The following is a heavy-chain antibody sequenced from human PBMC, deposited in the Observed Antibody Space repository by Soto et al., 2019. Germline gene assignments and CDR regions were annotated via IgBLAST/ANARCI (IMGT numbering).Heavy chain of an antibody. D-gene: IGHD6-19*01. CDR1: GFTFSSYA. CDR3: AKDFHPSSGWYWERIVKSWFDP. J-gene: IGHJ5*02. Sequence: LRLSCAASGFTFSSYAMSWVRQAPGKGLEWVSAISGSGGSTYYADSVKGRFTISRDNSKNTLYLQMNSLRAEDTAVYYCAKDFHPSSGWYWERIVKSWFDPWGQGTLFTVSS. CDR2: ISGSGGST. V-gene: IGHV3-23*01.